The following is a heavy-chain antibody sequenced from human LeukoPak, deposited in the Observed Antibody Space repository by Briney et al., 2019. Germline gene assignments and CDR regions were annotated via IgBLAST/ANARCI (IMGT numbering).Heavy chain of an antibody. Sequence: GGSLRLSCAASGFAFGDYAMSWVRQAPGKGLEWVSSISSSSSYIYYADSVKGRFTISRDNAKNSLYLQMNSLRAEDTAVYYCARDIVVVPAALRGSCFDYWGQGTLVTVSS. CDR1: GFAFGDYA. CDR2: ISSSSSYI. J-gene: IGHJ4*02. D-gene: IGHD2-2*02. CDR3: ARDIVVVPAALRGSCFDY. V-gene: IGHV3-21*01.